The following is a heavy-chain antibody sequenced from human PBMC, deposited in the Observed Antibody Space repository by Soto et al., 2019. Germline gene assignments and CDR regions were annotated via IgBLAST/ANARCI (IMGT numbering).Heavy chain of an antibody. CDR2: ISYDGSNE. Sequence: GGSLRLSCAASGFTFSSYAMHWVRQAPGKGLEWVAVISYDGSNEYYADSVKGRFTISRDNSRSTLYLQMNSLRAEDTAVYYCATPLPGYSYNSDYWGQGTLVTVSS. J-gene: IGHJ4*02. CDR1: GFTFSSYA. V-gene: IGHV3-30-3*01. D-gene: IGHD5-18*01. CDR3: ATPLPGYSYNSDY.